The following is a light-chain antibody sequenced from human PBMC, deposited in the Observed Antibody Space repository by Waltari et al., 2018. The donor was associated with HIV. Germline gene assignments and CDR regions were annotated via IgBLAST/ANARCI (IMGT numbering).Light chain of an antibody. J-gene: IGKJ4*01. CDR2: DAS. V-gene: IGKV1-13*02. Sequence: IQLTQSPSSLSASLGDRVTITCRASQAISTDLAWYQQKPGKPPKLLIYDASLLQRGVPPRFTGSGSGTDFTLTINSLQPEDFATYYCQQFKSLPLTFAGGTKVE. CDR3: QQFKSLPLT. CDR1: QAISTD.